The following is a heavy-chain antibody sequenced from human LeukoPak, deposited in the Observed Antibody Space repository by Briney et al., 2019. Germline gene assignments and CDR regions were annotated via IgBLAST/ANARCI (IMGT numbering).Heavy chain of an antibody. CDR2: ISGAGGST. J-gene: IGHJ4*02. CDR1: GFTFSSYA. CDR3: AKSRESYWVPEFDY. D-gene: IGHD2-2*01. Sequence: GGSLRLSCAASGFTFSSYAMSWVRQAPGKGLEGVSDISGAGGSTDYADSVKGRFTVSRDSSKNTLYLQMNSLRAEDTAVYYCAKSRESYWVPEFDYWGQGTLVTVSS. V-gene: IGHV3-23*01.